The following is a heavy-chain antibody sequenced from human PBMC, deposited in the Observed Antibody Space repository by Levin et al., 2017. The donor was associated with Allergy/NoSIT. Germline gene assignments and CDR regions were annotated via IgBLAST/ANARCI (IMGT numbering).Heavy chain of an antibody. CDR3: ARRYYGLGTYYMDV. D-gene: IGHD3-10*01. CDR1: GFTVSSNY. J-gene: IGHJ6*03. Sequence: GGSLRLSCAASGFTVSSNYMSWVRQAPGKGLEWVSLIYRGGTTNYADSVKGRFTISRDNSNNTLYLQMNSLRAEDTAVYYCARRYYGLGTYYMDVWGKGTTVTVAS. CDR2: IYRGGTT. V-gene: IGHV3-66*01.